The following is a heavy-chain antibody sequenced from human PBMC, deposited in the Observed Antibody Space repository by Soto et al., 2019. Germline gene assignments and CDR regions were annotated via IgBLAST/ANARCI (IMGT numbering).Heavy chain of an antibody. CDR3: AREGGGILRLLLAGRDPYYYYGMDV. CDR1: GYTFTGYY. J-gene: IGHJ6*02. Sequence: ASVKVSCKASGYTFTGYYMHWVRQAPGQGLEWMGWINPNSGGTNYAQKFQGWVTMTRDTSISTAYMELSRLRSDDTAVYYCAREGGGILRLLLAGRDPYYYYGMDVWGQGTTVTVSS. CDR2: INPNSGGT. V-gene: IGHV1-2*04. D-gene: IGHD3-3*01.